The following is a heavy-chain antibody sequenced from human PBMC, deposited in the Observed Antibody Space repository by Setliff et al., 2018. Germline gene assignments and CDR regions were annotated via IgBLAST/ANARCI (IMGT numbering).Heavy chain of an antibody. V-gene: IGHV4-34*12. CDR2: IIHSGST. Sequence: SETLSLTCAVYGGSFSGYYWSWIRQPPGKRLEWIGEIIHSGSTNYNPSLKSRVTISMDTSKNQFSLKLSPVTAADMAVYYCAREQWLDPPGYYYMDVWAKGTTVTVSS. CDR1: GGSFSGYY. J-gene: IGHJ6*03. D-gene: IGHD6-19*01. CDR3: AREQWLDPPGYYYMDV.